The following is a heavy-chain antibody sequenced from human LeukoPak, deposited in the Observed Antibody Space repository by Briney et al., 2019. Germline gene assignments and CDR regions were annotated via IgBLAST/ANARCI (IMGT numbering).Heavy chain of an antibody. CDR1: GGSFSGYY. CDR2: INHSGST. D-gene: IGHD2-15*01. Sequence: SETLTLTCAVYGGSFSGYYWSWIRQPPGKGLEWIGEINHSGSTNYNPSLKSRVTISVDTSKNQFSLKLSSVTAADTAVYYCARGVVAATFDYWGQGTLVTVSS. V-gene: IGHV4-34*01. J-gene: IGHJ4*02. CDR3: ARGVVAATFDY.